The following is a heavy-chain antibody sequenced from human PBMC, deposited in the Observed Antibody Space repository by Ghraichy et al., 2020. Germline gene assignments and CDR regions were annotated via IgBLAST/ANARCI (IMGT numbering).Heavy chain of an antibody. J-gene: IGHJ3*02. V-gene: IGHV1-24*01. CDR3: ATDLRGTVGATPSFDI. CDR1: GYTLTELS. CDR2: FDRDYVKT. Sequence: ASVKVSCKVSGYTLTELSMHWVRQAPGKGLEWMGGFDRDYVKTIYAQKFQGRVTMSEDTSTDTTYLELSSLRSEDTAVYFCATDLRGTVGATPSFDIWGQGTMVTVSS. D-gene: IGHD1-26*01.